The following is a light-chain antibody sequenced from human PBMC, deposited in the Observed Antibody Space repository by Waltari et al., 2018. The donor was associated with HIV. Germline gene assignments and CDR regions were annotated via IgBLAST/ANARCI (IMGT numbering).Light chain of an antibody. J-gene: IGKJ4*01. V-gene: IGKV1-39*01. CDR1: ENIHTY. Sequence: DIHMTQSPSSLSASVGDRVTITCRASENIHTYLNWYQQKPGKAPDLLSFAASSLHSGVPSRFSGSGSGTDFTLTINSLQPEDFATYYCQQCLNSPPTFGGGTKVEIK. CDR3: QQCLNSPPT. CDR2: AAS.